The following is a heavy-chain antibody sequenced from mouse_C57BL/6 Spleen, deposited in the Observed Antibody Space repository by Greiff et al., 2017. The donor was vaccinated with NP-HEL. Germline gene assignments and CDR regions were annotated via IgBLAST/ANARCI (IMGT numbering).Heavy chain of an antibody. CDR2: IDPANGNT. Sequence: EVQLQQSVAELVRPGASVKLSCTASGFNIKNTYMHWVKQRPEQGLEWIGRIDPANGNTKYAPKFQGKATITADTSSNTAYLQLSSLTSEDTAIYYGARGNYDAAPWFAYWGQGTLVTVSA. CDR1: GFNIKNTY. CDR3: ARGNYDAAPWFAY. D-gene: IGHD2-4*01. V-gene: IGHV14-3*01. J-gene: IGHJ3*01.